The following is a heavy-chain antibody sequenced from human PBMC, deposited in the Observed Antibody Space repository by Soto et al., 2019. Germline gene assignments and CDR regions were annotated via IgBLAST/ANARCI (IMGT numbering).Heavy chain of an antibody. V-gene: IGHV3-21*01. CDR1: GFTFSSYS. D-gene: IGHD3-3*01. CDR3: ARDGGIRYYDFWSGYYSYYYGMDV. Sequence: EVQLVESGGGLVKPGGSLRLSCAASGFTFSSYSMNWVRQAPGKGLEWVSSISSSSSYIYYADSVKGRFTISRDNAKNSPYQQMNSLRAEDTAVYYCARDGGIRYYDFWSGYYSYYYGMDVWGQGTTVTVSS. J-gene: IGHJ6*02. CDR2: ISSSSSYI.